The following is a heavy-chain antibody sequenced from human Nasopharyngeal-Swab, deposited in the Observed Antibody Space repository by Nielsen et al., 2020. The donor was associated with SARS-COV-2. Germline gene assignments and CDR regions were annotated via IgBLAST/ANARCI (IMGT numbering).Heavy chain of an antibody. D-gene: IGHD3-22*01. Sequence: WIRQPPGKGLEWVAVISYDGSNKYYADSVKGRFTISRDNSKNTLYLQMNSLRAEDTAVYYCARDPNYYYSSGYLDYWGQGTLATVSS. V-gene: IGHV3-33*05. CDR2: ISYDGSNK. J-gene: IGHJ4*02. CDR3: ARDPNYYYSSGYLDY.